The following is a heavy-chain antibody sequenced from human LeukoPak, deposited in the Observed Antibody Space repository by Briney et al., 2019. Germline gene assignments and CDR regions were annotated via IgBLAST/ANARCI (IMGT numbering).Heavy chain of an antibody. V-gene: IGHV1-18*01. J-gene: IGHJ4*02. CDR3: ARVGDYDILTGPCDY. Sequence: GASVKVSCKASGYTFTSYGISWVRQAPGQGLDWMGWISAYTGNTDYAQKLQGRVTMTTDTSTSTAYMELRSLRSDDTPVYYCARVGDYDILTGPCDYWGQGTLVTVSS. CDR1: GYTFTSYG. CDR2: ISAYTGNT. D-gene: IGHD3-9*01.